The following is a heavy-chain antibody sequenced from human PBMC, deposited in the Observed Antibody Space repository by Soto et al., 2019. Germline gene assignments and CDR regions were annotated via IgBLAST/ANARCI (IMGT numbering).Heavy chain of an antibody. V-gene: IGHV3-43*01. J-gene: IGHJ6*02. D-gene: IGHD6-19*01. Sequence: PGGSLRLSCAASGFTFDDYTMHWVRQAPGKGLEWVSLISWDGGSTYYADSVKGRFTISRDNSKNSLYLQMNSLRTEDTALYYCAKDIPHSSGWAMDVWGQGTTVTVSS. CDR3: AKDIPHSSGWAMDV. CDR2: ISWDGGST. CDR1: GFTFDDYT.